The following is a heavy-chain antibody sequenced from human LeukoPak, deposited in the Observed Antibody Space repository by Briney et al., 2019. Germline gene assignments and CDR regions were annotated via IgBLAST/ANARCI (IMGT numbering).Heavy chain of an antibody. Sequence: GGSLRLSCAASGSTFSSYEMNWVRQAPGKGLEWISCISGSGGAVYYADSVKGQFTISRDNAKNSLYLQMNSLRAEDTAVYYCARGFRDTAMFLDYWGQGTLVTVSS. CDR3: ARGFRDTAMFLDY. J-gene: IGHJ4*02. CDR1: GSTFSSYE. CDR2: ISGSGGAV. D-gene: IGHD5-18*01. V-gene: IGHV3-48*03.